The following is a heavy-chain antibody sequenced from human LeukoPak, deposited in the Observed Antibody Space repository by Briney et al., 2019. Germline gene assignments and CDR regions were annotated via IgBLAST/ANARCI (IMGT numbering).Heavy chain of an antibody. D-gene: IGHD6-19*01. V-gene: IGHV1-24*01. Sequence: GASVKVSCKVSGYTLTELSMHWVRQAPGKGLEWMGGFDPEDGETIYAQKFQGRVTMTEDTSTDTAYMELSSLRSEDTAVYYCATSYSSGSPPSAFDIWGQGTMVTVSS. CDR1: GYTLTELS. J-gene: IGHJ3*02. CDR2: FDPEDGET. CDR3: ATSYSSGSPPSAFDI.